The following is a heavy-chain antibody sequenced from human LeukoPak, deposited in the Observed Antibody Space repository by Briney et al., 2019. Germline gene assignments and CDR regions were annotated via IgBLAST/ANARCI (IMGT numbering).Heavy chain of an antibody. D-gene: IGHD3-3*01. CDR1: GYTFTSYG. CDR3: ARGDYDFWSGYPYYFDY. V-gene: IGHV1-18*01. Sequence: ASVKVSCKASGYTFTSYGISWVRQAPGQGLEWMGWISAYDGNTNYAQKLQGRVTMTTDTSTSTAYMELRSLRPDDTAVYYCARGDYDFWSGYPYYFDYWGQGTLVTVSS. CDR2: ISAYDGNT. J-gene: IGHJ4*02.